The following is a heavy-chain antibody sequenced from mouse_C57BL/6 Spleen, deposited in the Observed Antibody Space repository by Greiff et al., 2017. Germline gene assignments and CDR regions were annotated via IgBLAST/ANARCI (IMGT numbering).Heavy chain of an antibody. J-gene: IGHJ3*01. CDR3: ARGDYDDVPFAY. V-gene: IGHV5-4*03. Sequence: EVNVVESGGGLVKPGGSLKLSCAASGFTFSSYAMSWVRQTPEKRLEWVATISDGGSYTYYPDNVKGRFTISRDNAKNNLYLQMSHLKSEDTAMYYCARGDYDDVPFAYWGQGTLVTVSA. CDR2: ISDGGSYT. CDR1: GFTFSSYA. D-gene: IGHD2-4*01.